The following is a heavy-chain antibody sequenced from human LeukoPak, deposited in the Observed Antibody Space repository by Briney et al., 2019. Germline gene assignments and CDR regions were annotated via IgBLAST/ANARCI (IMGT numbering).Heavy chain of an antibody. J-gene: IGHJ4*02. Sequence: GGSLRLSCAASGFTFSSYSMNWVRQAPGKGLEWVSSISGSGGTTYYADSVKGRVTISRDNSKNTMYLQMTSLRADDTAIYYCAKNRIVAFFDHWGQGALVTVSS. CDR3: AKNRIVAFFDH. V-gene: IGHV3-23*01. CDR2: ISGSGGTT. CDR1: GFTFSSYS. D-gene: IGHD3-22*01.